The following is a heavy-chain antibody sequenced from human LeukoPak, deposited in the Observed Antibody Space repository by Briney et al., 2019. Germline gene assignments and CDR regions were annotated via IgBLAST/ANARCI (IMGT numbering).Heavy chain of an antibody. CDR3: AKWTRTTLFRGDRARFVS. D-gene: IGHD3-10*01. V-gene: IGHV3-23*01. CDR2: ISASGGKT. CDR1: GFIFNDYA. Sequence: GGSLRLSCAASGFIFNDYAMSWVRQVPGKGLECISVISASGGKTYYADSVKGRFTISRDTSKTTISLQMNSLRVEDSAVYYCAKWTRTTLFRGDRARFVSWGQGTLVTVSS. J-gene: IGHJ4*02.